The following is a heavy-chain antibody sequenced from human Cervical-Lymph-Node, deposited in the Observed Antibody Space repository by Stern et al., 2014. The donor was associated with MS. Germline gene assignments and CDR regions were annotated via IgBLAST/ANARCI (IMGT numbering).Heavy chain of an antibody. D-gene: IGHD6-19*01. CDR3: ARFRVAGTNFYYYYDMDV. Sequence: VQLVQSGSELKKPGASVKVSCKASGYTFTTYGLNWVRQAPGQGLEWMGWINTNTGNPTYAQDFTGRFVFSLDTSVSTAYLQISSLKAEDTAVYYCARFRVAGTNFYYYYDMDVWGQGTTVTVSS. CDR2: INTNTGNP. CDR1: GYTFTTYG. V-gene: IGHV7-4-1*02. J-gene: IGHJ6*02.